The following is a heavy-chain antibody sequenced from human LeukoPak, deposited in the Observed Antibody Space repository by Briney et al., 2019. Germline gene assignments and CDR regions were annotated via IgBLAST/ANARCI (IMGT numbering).Heavy chain of an antibody. CDR3: AKMKQQLVLPDYMDV. CDR2: ISGSGGST. D-gene: IGHD6-13*01. J-gene: IGHJ6*03. CDR1: GFTVSSNY. V-gene: IGHV3-23*01. Sequence: GGSLRLSCAASGFTVSSNYMSWVRQAPGKGLEWVSAISGSGGSTYYADSVKGRFTISRDNSKNTLYLQMNSLRAEDTAVYYCAKMKQQLVLPDYMDVWGKGSTVTVSS.